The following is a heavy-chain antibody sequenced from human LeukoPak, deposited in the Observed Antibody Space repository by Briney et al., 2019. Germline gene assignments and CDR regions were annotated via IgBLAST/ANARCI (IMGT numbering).Heavy chain of an antibody. J-gene: IGHJ5*02. Sequence: GGSLRLACAASGFTFSNYWVSWVRQAPGKGLEWVANIKLDGSETYYLDSVKGRFTISRDNAKNSVFLQMNSLRAEDTAVYYCARGITINPNWLDPWGQGTLVTVSS. CDR3: ARGITINPNWLDP. V-gene: IGHV3-7*05. CDR2: IKLDGSET. D-gene: IGHD3-3*01. CDR1: GFTFSNYW.